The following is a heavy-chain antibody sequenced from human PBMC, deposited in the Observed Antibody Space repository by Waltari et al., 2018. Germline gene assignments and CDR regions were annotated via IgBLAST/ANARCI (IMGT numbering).Heavy chain of an antibody. D-gene: IGHD3-22*01. Sequence: QMVESGGGVVQPGRSLRLSCEVSGFTFSTYGMHWVRQAPGKGLEWVAFISFDGSKIKYGDPGKGRLTSSRDNSRFFLQLNSLTAVDTAMDFCARGGGLYYNDGSGPIDYWGQGTLVTVSS. CDR3: ARGGGLYYNDGSGPIDY. CDR1: GFTFSTYG. V-gene: IGHV3-33*05. CDR2: ISFDGSKI. J-gene: IGHJ4*02.